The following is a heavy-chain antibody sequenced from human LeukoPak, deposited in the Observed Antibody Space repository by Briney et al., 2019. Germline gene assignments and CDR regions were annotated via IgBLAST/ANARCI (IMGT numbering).Heavy chain of an antibody. J-gene: IGHJ4*02. V-gene: IGHV1-18*01. Sequence: ASVKVSCKASGYTFTSYGISWVRQAPGQGLEWMGWISAYNGNTNYAQELQGRVTMTTDTSTSTAYMELRSLRSDDTAVYYCARDRGVVVPAASDYWGQGTLVTVSS. CDR3: ARDRGVVVPAASDY. CDR1: GYTFTSYG. D-gene: IGHD2-2*01. CDR2: ISAYNGNT.